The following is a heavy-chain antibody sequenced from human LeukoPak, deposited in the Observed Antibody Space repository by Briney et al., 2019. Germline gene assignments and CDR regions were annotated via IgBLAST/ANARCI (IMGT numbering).Heavy chain of an antibody. J-gene: IGHJ4*02. CDR3: AKGCGGDCYSFGY. D-gene: IGHD2-21*02. V-gene: IGHV3-23*01. CDR2: ISSSGGRR. Sequence: GGSLRLSCAASGFSFSTYVMSWVRQAPGKGLEWVSSISSSGGRRYYADSVKGRFTISRDNSKNTLYLQMNSLRAEDTAVYYCAKGCGGDCYSFGYWGQGTLVTVSS. CDR1: GFSFSTYV.